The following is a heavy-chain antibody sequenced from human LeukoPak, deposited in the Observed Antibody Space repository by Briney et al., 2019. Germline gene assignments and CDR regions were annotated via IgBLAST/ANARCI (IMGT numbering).Heavy chain of an antibody. CDR3: ARPLSITGTIDY. CDR1: GYSFTSYW. CDR2: IYPGDSDT. Sequence: GESLQISCKGSGYSFTSYWIGWVRQMPGKGLEWMGIIYPGDSDTRYSPSFQGQVTISADKSITTAYLQRSSLKASDTAMYYCARPLSITGTIDYWGQGTLVSVPS. D-gene: IGHD1/OR15-1a*01. J-gene: IGHJ4*02. V-gene: IGHV5-51*01.